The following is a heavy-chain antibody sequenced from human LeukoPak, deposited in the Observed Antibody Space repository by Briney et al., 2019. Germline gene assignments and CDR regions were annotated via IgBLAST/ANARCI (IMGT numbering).Heavy chain of an antibody. CDR1: GYSISSGYY. CDR3: ARGGTRLLPDY. J-gene: IGHJ4*02. CDR2: MYQSGST. V-gene: IGHV4-38-2*02. D-gene: IGHD1-26*01. Sequence: SETLSLTCIVSGYSISSGYYWGWIRQPPGKGLEWIGSMYQSGSTYYNPSLKSRVTISVDTSKNQFSLKLSSVTVADTAVYYCARGGTRLLPDYWGQGTLVTVSS.